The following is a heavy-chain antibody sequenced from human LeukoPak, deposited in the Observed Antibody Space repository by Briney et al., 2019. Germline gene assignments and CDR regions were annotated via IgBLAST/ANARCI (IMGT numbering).Heavy chain of an antibody. CDR3: ASENYYDSSGYYY. CDR2: INHSGST. CDR1: GGSFSGYY. Sequence: SETLSLTCAVYGGSFSGYYWSWIRQPPGEGLEWIGEINHSGSTNYNPSLKSRVTISVDTSKNQFSLKLSSVTAADTAVYYCASENYYDSSGYYYWGQGTLVTVSS. J-gene: IGHJ4*02. V-gene: IGHV4-34*01. D-gene: IGHD3-22*01.